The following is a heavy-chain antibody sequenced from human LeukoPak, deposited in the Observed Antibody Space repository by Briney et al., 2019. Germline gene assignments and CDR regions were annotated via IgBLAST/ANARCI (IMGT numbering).Heavy chain of an antibody. Sequence: GGSLRLSCAASGFTFSRYWMSWVRQVPGKGLEWVANIKQDGSEKYYVDSVKGRFTISRDNAKNSLYLQMNSLRAEDTAVYYCARDGWSPDYWGQGTLVTVSS. CDR2: IKQDGSEK. CDR3: ARDGWSPDY. J-gene: IGHJ4*02. V-gene: IGHV3-7*01. CDR1: GFTFSRYW.